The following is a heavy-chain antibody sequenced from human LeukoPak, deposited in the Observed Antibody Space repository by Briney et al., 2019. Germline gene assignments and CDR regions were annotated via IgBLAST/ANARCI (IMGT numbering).Heavy chain of an antibody. Sequence: PGGSLKLSCAASGFTFSGSDIHWVRQASGRGLEWVGRIRSKDNSYATGYAASVKGRFTISRDDSKNTAYLQMNSLKTEDTAVYYCTISHDCYLDRWGQGTLVTVSS. CDR2: IRSKDNSYAT. J-gene: IGHJ4*02. V-gene: IGHV3-73*01. CDR3: TISHDCYLDR. D-gene: IGHD2-21*02. CDR1: GFTFSGSD.